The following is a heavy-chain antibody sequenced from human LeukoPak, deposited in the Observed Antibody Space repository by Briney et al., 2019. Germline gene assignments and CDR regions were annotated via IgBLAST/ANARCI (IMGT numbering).Heavy chain of an antibody. V-gene: IGHV4-59*01. CDR3: ARGRYYYDSSGYSDY. Sequence: SETLSLTCTVSGDSINGFYWNWIRQPPGKGLEWIGYIYYSGNTNYNPSLKSRVTMSVDTSTNQFSLKLSSVTAADTAVYYCARGRYYYDSSGYSDYWGQGTLVTVSS. CDR1: GDSINGFY. J-gene: IGHJ4*02. D-gene: IGHD3-22*01. CDR2: IYYSGNT.